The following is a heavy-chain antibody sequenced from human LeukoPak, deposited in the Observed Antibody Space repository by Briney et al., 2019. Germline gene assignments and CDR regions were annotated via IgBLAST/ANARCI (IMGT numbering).Heavy chain of an antibody. J-gene: IGHJ4*02. Sequence: GGSLRLSCAASGFTFSSYGMHWVRQAPGKGLEWVAVIWYDGSNKYYADSVKGRFTISRDNSKNTLYLQMNSLRAEDTAVYYCARDFATPHLFGLHYWGQGTLVTVSS. CDR2: IWYDGSNK. V-gene: IGHV3-33*01. CDR3: ARDFATPHLFGLHY. D-gene: IGHD3-10*02. CDR1: GFTFSSYG.